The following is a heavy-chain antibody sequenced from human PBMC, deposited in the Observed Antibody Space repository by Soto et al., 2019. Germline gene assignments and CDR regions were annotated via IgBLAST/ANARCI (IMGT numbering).Heavy chain of an antibody. CDR3: AGAYSSSSGLDY. J-gene: IGHJ4*02. CDR2: IYYSGST. Sequence: SETLSLTCTVSGGSISSSSYYWGWIRQPPGKGLEWIGSIYYSGSTYYNPSLKSRVTISVDTSKNQFSLKLSSVTAADTAVYYCAGAYSSSSGLDYWGKGTLVTVSS. D-gene: IGHD6-6*01. CDR1: GGSISSSSYY. V-gene: IGHV4-39*01.